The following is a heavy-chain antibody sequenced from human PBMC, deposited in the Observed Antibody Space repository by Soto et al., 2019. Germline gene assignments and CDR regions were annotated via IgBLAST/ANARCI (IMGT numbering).Heavy chain of an antibody. D-gene: IGHD3-22*01. CDR3: ARDTGYYYDSSGYYRPFDY. CDR2: IIPIFGTA. CDR1: GGTFSSYA. Sequence: QVQLVQSGAEVKKPGSSVKVSCKASGGTFSSYAISWVRQAPGQGLEWMGGIIPIFGTANYAQKFQGRVTITADESTSTAYMELSSLRSEDTAVYYCARDTGYYYDSSGYYRPFDYWGQGPLVTVSS. J-gene: IGHJ4*02. V-gene: IGHV1-69*01.